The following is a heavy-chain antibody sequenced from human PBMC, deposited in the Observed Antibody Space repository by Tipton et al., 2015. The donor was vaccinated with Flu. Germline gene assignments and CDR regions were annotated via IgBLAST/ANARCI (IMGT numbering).Heavy chain of an antibody. CDR2: IYYSGST. Sequence: TLSLTCTVSGGSISSGGYYWSWIRQHPGKGLEWIGYIYYSGSTYYNPPLKSRVTISVDTSKNQFSLKLSSVTAADTAVYYCATSDSGSYYHNYWGQGTLVTVSS. V-gene: IGHV4-31*03. CDR1: GGSISSGGYY. CDR3: ATSDSGSYYHNY. D-gene: IGHD1-26*01. J-gene: IGHJ4*02.